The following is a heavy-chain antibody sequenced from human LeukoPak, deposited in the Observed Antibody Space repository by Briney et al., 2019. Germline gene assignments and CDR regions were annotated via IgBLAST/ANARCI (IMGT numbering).Heavy chain of an antibody. V-gene: IGHV4-39*01. D-gene: IGHD3-10*01. CDR3: ARRARGFGESPFDY. CDR2: IYYSGST. J-gene: IGHJ4*02. Sequence: PSETLSLTCTVSGGSISSSSYYWGWIRQPPGKGLEWIGSIYYSGSTYYNPSLKSRVIISVDTSKNQFSLKLSSVTAADTAVYYCARRARGFGESPFDYWGQGTLVTVSS. CDR1: GGSISSSSYY.